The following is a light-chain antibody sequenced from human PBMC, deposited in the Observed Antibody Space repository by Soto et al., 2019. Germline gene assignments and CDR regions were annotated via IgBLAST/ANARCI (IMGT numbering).Light chain of an antibody. CDR1: QGISNY. CDR3: QNYNSVPVT. V-gene: IGKV1-27*01. J-gene: IGKJ3*01. Sequence: DIQMTQSPSSLSASVGDRVTITCRASQGISNYLAWYQQKPGKVPKLLIYAASTLQSGVPSRFSGSRSGTDFTPTISSLQPEDVANYYCQNYNSVPVTFGPGTKVDIK. CDR2: AAS.